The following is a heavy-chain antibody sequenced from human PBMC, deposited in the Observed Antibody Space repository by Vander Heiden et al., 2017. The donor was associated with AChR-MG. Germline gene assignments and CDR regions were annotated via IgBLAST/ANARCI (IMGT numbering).Heavy chain of an antibody. J-gene: IGHJ3*02. CDR3: AKADDSSGYYFQGLLAFDI. Sequence: EVQLLESGGGLVQPGASLRLSCAASGFTFSSYAMGWVRQAPGKGLEWVSAISGSGGSTYYADSVKGRFTISRDNSKNTLYLQMNSLRAEDTAVYYCAKADDSSGYYFQGLLAFDIWGQGTMVTVSS. CDR2: ISGSGGST. D-gene: IGHD3-22*01. CDR1: GFTFSSYA. V-gene: IGHV3-23*01.